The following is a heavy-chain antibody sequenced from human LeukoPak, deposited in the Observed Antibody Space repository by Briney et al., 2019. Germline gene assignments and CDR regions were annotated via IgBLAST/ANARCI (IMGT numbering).Heavy chain of an antibody. CDR1: GGSFSGYY. CDR3: ARLLVGYSSGWFLNDAFDI. Sequence: SETLSLTCAVYGGSFSGYYWSWIRQPPGKGLEWIGEINHSGSTNYNPSLKSRVTISVDTSKNQFSLKLSSVTAADTAVYYCARLLVGYSSGWFLNDAFDIWGQGTMVTVSS. V-gene: IGHV4-34*01. J-gene: IGHJ3*02. CDR2: INHSGST. D-gene: IGHD6-19*01.